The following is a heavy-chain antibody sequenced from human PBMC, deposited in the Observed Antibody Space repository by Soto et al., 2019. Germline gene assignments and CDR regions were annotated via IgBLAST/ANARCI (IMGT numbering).Heavy chain of an antibody. CDR2: IYYSGST. Sequence: QVQLQESGPGLVKPSQTLSLTCTVSGGSISSGDYYWSWIRQPPGKGLEWIGYIYYSGSTYYNPSLKSRVTISVDTSKNQFSLKLSSVTAADTAVYYCARDDDPTWRSITLRAFDIWGQGTMVTVSS. V-gene: IGHV4-30-4*01. CDR1: GGSISSGDYY. CDR3: ARDDDPTWRSITLRAFDI. D-gene: IGHD3-10*01. J-gene: IGHJ3*02.